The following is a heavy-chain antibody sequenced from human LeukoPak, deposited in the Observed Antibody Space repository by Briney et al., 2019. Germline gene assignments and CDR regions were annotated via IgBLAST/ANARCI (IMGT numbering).Heavy chain of an antibody. Sequence: SETLSLNCTVSGGSISSNHYYWAWIRQPPGKGLEWIGSIYYSGITDYNPSLKSRLTVSVDASKSQFSLKLTSVTAADTAVYHCARGGWELRNWGQGTLVTVSS. D-gene: IGHD1-26*01. CDR2: IYYSGIT. J-gene: IGHJ4*02. CDR1: GGSISSNHYY. CDR3: ARGGWELRN. V-gene: IGHV4-39*01.